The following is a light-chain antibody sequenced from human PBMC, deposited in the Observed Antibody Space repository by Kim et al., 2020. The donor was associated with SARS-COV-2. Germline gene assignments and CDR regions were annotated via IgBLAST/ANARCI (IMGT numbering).Light chain of an antibody. CDR1: NMGSKS. J-gene: IGLJ2*01. V-gene: IGLV3-21*04. Sequence: DPGKTARSTCGGNNMGSKSVHWYQQKPGQAPVLVIYYDSDRPSGIPERFSGSNSGNTATLTISRVEAGDESDYYCQVWDSSSVFGGGTQLTVL. CDR2: YDS. CDR3: QVWDSSSV.